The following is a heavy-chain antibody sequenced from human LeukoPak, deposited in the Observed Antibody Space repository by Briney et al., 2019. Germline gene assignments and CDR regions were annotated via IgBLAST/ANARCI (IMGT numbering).Heavy chain of an antibody. CDR2: IWYDGSNK. CDR3: AKGGCSSTSCYGEVYYYYMDV. J-gene: IGHJ6*03. Sequence: GGSLRLSCAASGFTFSSYGMHWVGQAPGKRLEWVAVIWYDGSNKYYADSVKGRFTISRDNSKNTLYLQMNSLRAEDTAVYYCAKGGCSSTSCYGEVYYYYMDVWGKGTTVTVSS. CDR1: GFTFSSYG. D-gene: IGHD2-2*01. V-gene: IGHV3-33*06.